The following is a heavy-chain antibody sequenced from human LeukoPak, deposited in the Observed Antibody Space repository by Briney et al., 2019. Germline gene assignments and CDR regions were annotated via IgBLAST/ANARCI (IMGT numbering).Heavy chain of an antibody. D-gene: IGHD5-18*01. Sequence: GGPLRLSCAASGFTFSSYAMSWVRQAPGKGLEWVSAISGSGGSTYYVDCVKGRFTISRDNSKNTLYLQMNSLRAEDTAVYYCAKGRIQLRGLFDYWGQGTLVTVSS. J-gene: IGHJ4*02. CDR2: ISGSGGST. V-gene: IGHV3-23*01. CDR1: GFTFSSYA. CDR3: AKGRIQLRGLFDY.